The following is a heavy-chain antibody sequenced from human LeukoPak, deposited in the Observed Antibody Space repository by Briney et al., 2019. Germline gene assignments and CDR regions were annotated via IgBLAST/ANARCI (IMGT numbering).Heavy chain of an antibody. CDR1: GGSISSSSYY. V-gene: IGHV4-39*07. J-gene: IGHJ4*02. Sequence: SETLSLTCTVSGGSISSSSYYWGWIRQPPGKGLEWIGSIYYSGSTYYNPSLKSRVTISVDTSKNQFSLKLSSVTAADTAVYYCASGGGGYYYDSSGYLNYWGQGTLVTVSS. CDR3: ASGGGGYYYDSSGYLNY. CDR2: IYYSGST. D-gene: IGHD3-22*01.